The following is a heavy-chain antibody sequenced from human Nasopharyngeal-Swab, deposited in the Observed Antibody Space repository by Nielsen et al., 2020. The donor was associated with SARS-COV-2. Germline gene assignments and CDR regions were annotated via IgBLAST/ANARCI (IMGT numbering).Heavy chain of an antibody. CDR1: GGSISSGGYY. CDR3: ARRGGVTTPFDY. D-gene: IGHD3-3*01. Sequence: SETLSLTCTVSGGSISSGGYYWSWTRQHPGKGLEWIGYIYYSGSTYYNPSLKSRVTISVDTSKNQFSLKLSSVTAADPAVYYCARRGGVTTPFDYWGQGTLVTVSS. CDR2: IYYSGST. V-gene: IGHV4-31*03. J-gene: IGHJ4*02.